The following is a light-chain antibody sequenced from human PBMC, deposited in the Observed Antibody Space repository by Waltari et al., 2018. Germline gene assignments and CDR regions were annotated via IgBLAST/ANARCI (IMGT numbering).Light chain of an antibody. Sequence: DIQMTQSPSSLSASVGDRVTITFRASQSISSYLNWYQQKPEKAPNLLIYAASSLQSGVPSRFSGSGSGTDFTLTISSLQPEDFATYDCQQSYSTAGGYTFGQGTKLEIK. CDR1: QSISSY. CDR3: QQSYSTAGGYT. CDR2: AAS. J-gene: IGKJ2*01. V-gene: IGKV1-39*01.